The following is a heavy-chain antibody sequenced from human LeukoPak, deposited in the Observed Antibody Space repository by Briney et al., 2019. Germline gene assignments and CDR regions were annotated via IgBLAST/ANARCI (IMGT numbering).Heavy chain of an antibody. CDR2: IYYSGST. CDR3: ARQDSPRGDILTGGDY. D-gene: IGHD3-9*01. CDR1: GGSISSSSYY. V-gene: IGHV4-39*07. Sequence: SETLSLTCTVSGGSISSSSYYWGWIRQPPGKGLEWIGSIYYSGSTYYNPSLKSRVTISVDTSKNQFSLKLSSVTAADTAVYYCARQDSPRGDILTGGDYWGQGTLVTVSS. J-gene: IGHJ4*02.